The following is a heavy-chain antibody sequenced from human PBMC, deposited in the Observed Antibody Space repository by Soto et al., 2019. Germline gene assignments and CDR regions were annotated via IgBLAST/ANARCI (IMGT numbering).Heavy chain of an antibody. CDR2: INPNSRGT. CDR3: ARVTLKAGNWFDP. V-gene: IGHV1-2*02. Sequence: ASVKVSCKASGYTFTDYFIHCVRQAPGQGFEWMGWINPNSRGTNYAPKFQGRVTMTRDTSNSTAYMELRGLRSDDTAVYYCARVTLKAGNWFDPWGQGTLVPVSS. CDR1: GYTFTDYF. J-gene: IGHJ5*02.